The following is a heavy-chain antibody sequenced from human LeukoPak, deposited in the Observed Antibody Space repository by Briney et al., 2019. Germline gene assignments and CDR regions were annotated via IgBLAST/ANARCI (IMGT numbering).Heavy chain of an antibody. CDR3: ARDKWGAVAGLDY. CDR2: IYSGGST. D-gene: IGHD6-19*01. J-gene: IGHJ4*02. CDR1: GFTFSSYS. Sequence: GGSLRLSCAASGFTFSSYSMSWVRQAPGKGLEWVSVIYSGGSTYYADSVKGRFTISRDNSKNTLYLQMNSLRAEDTAVYYCARDKWGAVAGLDYWGQGTLVTVSS. V-gene: IGHV3-53*01.